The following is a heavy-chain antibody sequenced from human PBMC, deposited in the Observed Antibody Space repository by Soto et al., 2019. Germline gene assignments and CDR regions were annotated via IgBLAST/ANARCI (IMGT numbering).Heavy chain of an antibody. CDR2: IIPIFGTA. V-gene: IGHV1-69*06. J-gene: IGHJ4*02. Sequence: GASVKVSCKASGGTFSSYAISWVRQAPGQGLEWMGGIIPIFGTANYAQKFQGRVTITADKSTSTAYMELSSLRSEDTAVYYCARVFQGSGYYKAVVFFDYWGQGTLVTVSS. CDR3: ARVFQGSGYYKAVVFFDY. CDR1: GGTFSSYA. D-gene: IGHD3-22*01.